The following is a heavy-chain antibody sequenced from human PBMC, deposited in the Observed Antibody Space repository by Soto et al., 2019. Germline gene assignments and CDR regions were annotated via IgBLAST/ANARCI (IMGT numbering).Heavy chain of an antibody. J-gene: IGHJ4*02. CDR2: ISGSGGST. CDR3: AKVRADYYDSSGPIDY. V-gene: IGHV3-23*01. CDR1: GFTFSSYV. Sequence: EVQLLESGGGLVQPGGSLRLSCAASGFTFSSYVMSWVRQAPGKGLEWVSAISGSGGSTYYGDSVKGRFTISRDNSKNTLYLQMNSLRSEDTAVYYCAKVRADYYDSSGPIDYWGQGTLVPVSS. D-gene: IGHD3-22*01.